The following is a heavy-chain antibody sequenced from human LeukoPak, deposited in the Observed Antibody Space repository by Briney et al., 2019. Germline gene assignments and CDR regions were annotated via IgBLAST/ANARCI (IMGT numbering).Heavy chain of an antibody. V-gene: IGHV4-34*01. CDR2: INHSGST. Sequence: SETLCLTCAVSGVSFSGYYWSWIRQPPGKGLEWIWEINHSGSTNYNPSLKTRVTISVETSKNQFSLKLSSVTAAETAVYYCARAAGGFIAAYYFDYWGQGTLVTVSS. CDR1: GVSFSGYY. CDR3: ARAAGGFIAAYYFDY. D-gene: IGHD6-6*01. J-gene: IGHJ4*02.